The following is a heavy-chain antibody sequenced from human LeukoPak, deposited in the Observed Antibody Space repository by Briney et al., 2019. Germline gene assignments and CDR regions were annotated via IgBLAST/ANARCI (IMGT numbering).Heavy chain of an antibody. V-gene: IGHV3-74*01. CDR2: IEADGRTT. D-gene: IGHD2-21*01. CDR3: ASGGVWRIDY. J-gene: IGHJ4*02. CDR1: GFTFSSYW. Sequence: GGSLRLSCAASGFTFSSYWMHWVRQAPGGGLVWVSRIEADGRTTNYAESVKGRFTISRDNSKNTLYLQMNSLRAEDTALYYCASGGVWRIDYWGQGTLVTVSS.